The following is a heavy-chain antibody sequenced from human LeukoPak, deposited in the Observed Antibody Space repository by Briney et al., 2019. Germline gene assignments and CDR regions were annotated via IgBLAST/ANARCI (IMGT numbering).Heavy chain of an antibody. Sequence: PSETLSLTCTVSGGSISSYYWSWIRQPPGKGLEWIGYIYYSGSTNYNPSLKSRVTISVDTSKNQFSLKLSSVTAADTAVYYCARQPPILTYYDSWSGYFYGMDVWGQGTTVTVSS. CDR3: ARQPPILTYYDSWSGYFYGMDV. J-gene: IGHJ6*02. D-gene: IGHD3-3*01. CDR1: GGSISSYY. CDR2: IYYSGST. V-gene: IGHV4-59*08.